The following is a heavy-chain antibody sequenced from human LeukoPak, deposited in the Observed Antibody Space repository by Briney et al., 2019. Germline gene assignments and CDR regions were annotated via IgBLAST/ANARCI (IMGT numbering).Heavy chain of an antibody. Sequence: GESLKISCKGSGYSFTNYWIGWVRQLPGKGLEWMGTIYPGDSDTRYSPSFQGQVTISAAKSINTAYLQWSSLKASDTAVYYCARPTKATADNSYHFDYWGQGTLVTVSS. J-gene: IGHJ4*02. CDR2: IYPGDSDT. V-gene: IGHV5-51*01. D-gene: IGHD1-1*01. CDR3: ARPTKATADNSYHFDY. CDR1: GYSFTNYW.